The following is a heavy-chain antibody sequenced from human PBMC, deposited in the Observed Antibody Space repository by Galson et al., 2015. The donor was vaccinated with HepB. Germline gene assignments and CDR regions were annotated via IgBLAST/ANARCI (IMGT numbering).Heavy chain of an antibody. CDR2: ISYDGSYK. CDR3: ASAKVGTTYFDY. Sequence: SLRLSCAASGFTFSNYGMHWVRQAPGKGLEWVALISYDGSYKYYEDSVKGRFTISRDQIENTLYLQIDSLRPEDTAVYYYASAKVGTTYFDYWGQGTLVTVSS. D-gene: IGHD1-26*01. J-gene: IGHJ4*02. CDR1: GFTFSNYG. V-gene: IGHV3-30*03.